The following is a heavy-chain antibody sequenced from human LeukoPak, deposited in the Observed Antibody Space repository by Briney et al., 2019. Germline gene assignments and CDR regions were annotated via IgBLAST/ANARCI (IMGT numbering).Heavy chain of an antibody. V-gene: IGHV3-23*01. D-gene: IGHD3-22*01. CDR3: AKETYYYDSSGYYH. Sequence: GGSLRISCAASGFTFSSYAMSWVRQAPGKGLEWVSAISGSGGSTYYADSVKGRFTISRDNSKNTLYLQMNSLRAEDTAVYYCAKETYYYDSSGYYHWGQGTLVTVSS. CDR1: GFTFSSYA. J-gene: IGHJ5*02. CDR2: ISGSGGST.